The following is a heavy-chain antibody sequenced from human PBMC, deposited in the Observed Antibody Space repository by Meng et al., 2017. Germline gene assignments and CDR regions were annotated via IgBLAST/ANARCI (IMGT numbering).Heavy chain of an antibody. CDR3: ARGYDFWSGQYYFDY. Sequence: QGKLHDSGPALVKPSEILSLPFTVSGGSISSYYWSWIRQPQGKGLEWIGYIYYSGSTNYNPSLKSRVTISVDTSKNQFSLKLSSVTAADTAVYYCARGYDFWSGQYYFDYWGQGTLVTVSS. V-gene: IGHV4-59*01. CDR2: IYYSGST. J-gene: IGHJ4*02. CDR1: GGSISSYY. D-gene: IGHD3-3*01.